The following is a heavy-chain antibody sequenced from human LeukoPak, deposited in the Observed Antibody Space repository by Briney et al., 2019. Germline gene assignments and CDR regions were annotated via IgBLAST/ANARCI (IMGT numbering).Heavy chain of an antibody. D-gene: IGHD2/OR15-2a*01. CDR3: AKDSKHYSMDV. CDR2: LQYDGNNK. V-gene: IGHV3-30*02. CDR1: GFTFSDYA. J-gene: IGHJ6*02. Sequence: GGSLRLSCAVSGFTFSDYAMHWVRQAPGKGLEWVALLQYDGNNKYYVDSVKGRFTISRDIFKNTLYLQMNSLRPDDTAVYYCAKDSKHYSMDVWGQGTTVTVS.